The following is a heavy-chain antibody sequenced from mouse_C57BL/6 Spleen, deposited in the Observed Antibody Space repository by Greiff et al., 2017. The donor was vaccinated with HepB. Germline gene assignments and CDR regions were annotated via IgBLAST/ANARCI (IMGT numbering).Heavy chain of an antibody. Sequence: VQLQQSGAELMKPGASVKLSCKATGYTFTGYWIEWVKQRPGHGLEWIGEILPGSGSTNYNEKFKGKATFTADTSSNTAYMQLSSLPTEDSAIYYCAKRDDYDGVAYWGQGTLVTVSA. D-gene: IGHD2-4*01. V-gene: IGHV1-9*01. CDR1: GYTFTGYW. CDR3: AKRDDYDGVAY. CDR2: ILPGSGST. J-gene: IGHJ3*01.